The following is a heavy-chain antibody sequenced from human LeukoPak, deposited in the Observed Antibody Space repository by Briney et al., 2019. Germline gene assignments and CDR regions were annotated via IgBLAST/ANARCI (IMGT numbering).Heavy chain of an antibody. CDR2: ISYDGSNK. Sequence: GGSLRLSCAASGFTFSSYAMHWVRQAPGKGLEWVAVISYDGSNKYYADSVKGRFTISRDIAKNTLYLQMNSLRAEDTAVYYCARAVAGTRYALDIWGQGTMVTVSS. CDR3: ARAVAGTRYALDI. J-gene: IGHJ3*02. D-gene: IGHD6-19*01. V-gene: IGHV3-30-3*01. CDR1: GFTFSSYA.